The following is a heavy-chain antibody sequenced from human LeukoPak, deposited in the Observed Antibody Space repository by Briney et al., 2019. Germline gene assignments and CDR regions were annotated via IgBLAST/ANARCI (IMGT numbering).Heavy chain of an antibody. D-gene: IGHD5-12*01. CDR1: GYTFIDYY. Sequence: ASVKVSFKASGYTFIDYYIHWVRQAPGQGLEWMGWINPDSGGTNYAQKFQGRVTMTRDTSLTTVYMELSRLRSDDTAVFYCTREARAGNWFDPWGQGTRVSVSS. CDR2: INPDSGGT. CDR3: TREARAGNWFDP. J-gene: IGHJ5*02. V-gene: IGHV1-2*02.